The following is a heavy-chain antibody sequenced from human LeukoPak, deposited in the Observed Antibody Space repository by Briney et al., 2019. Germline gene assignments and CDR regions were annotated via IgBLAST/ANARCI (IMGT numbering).Heavy chain of an antibody. Sequence: SETLSLTCTVSGGSISGTSYYWGWIRQPPGKGLEWIGSIYYGGSTYYNPSLKSRVTISVDTPKNQFSLKLSSVTAADTAVYYCARPFNSGSPDYWGQGTLVTVSS. D-gene: IGHD1-26*01. V-gene: IGHV4-39*01. CDR2: IYYGGST. J-gene: IGHJ4*02. CDR1: GGSISGTSYY. CDR3: ARPFNSGSPDY.